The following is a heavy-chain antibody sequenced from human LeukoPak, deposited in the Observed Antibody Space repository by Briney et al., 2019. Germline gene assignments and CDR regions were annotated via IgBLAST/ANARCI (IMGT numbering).Heavy chain of an antibody. CDR3: ARGSRYDIAY. Sequence: ASVKVSCKASGYTFINYYMHWVRQAPGQGLEWMGIINPSGGSTSYAPKFQGRVTMTRDTSTSTVYMELSSLKFEDTVVYYCARGSRYDIAYWGQGTLVTVSS. V-gene: IGHV1-46*01. D-gene: IGHD3-22*01. CDR2: INPSGGST. J-gene: IGHJ4*02. CDR1: GYTFINYY.